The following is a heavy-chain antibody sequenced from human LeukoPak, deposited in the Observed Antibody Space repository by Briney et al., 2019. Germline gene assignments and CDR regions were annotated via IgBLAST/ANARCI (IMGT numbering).Heavy chain of an antibody. V-gene: IGHV3-23*01. CDR1: GFTFSSYA. J-gene: IGHJ6*03. D-gene: IGHD2-2*01. Sequence: GGSLRLSCAASGFTFSSYAMSWVRQAPGKGLEWVSAISGSGGSTYYADSVKGRFTISRDNSKNTLYLQMNSLRAEDTAVYYCAKKEACSSTSCRNYYYYYMDVWGKGTTVTVSS. CDR2: ISGSGGST. CDR3: AKKEACSSTSCRNYYYYYMDV.